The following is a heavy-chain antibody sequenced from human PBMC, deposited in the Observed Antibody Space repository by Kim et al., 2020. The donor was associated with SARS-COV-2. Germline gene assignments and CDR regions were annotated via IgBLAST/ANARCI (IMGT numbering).Heavy chain of an antibody. D-gene: IGHD3-10*01. V-gene: IGHV3-30*03. CDR1: GLLFTTHG. CDR2: ISYDGITK. Sequence: GGSLRLSCAASGLLFTTHGMHWVRQAPGKGLEWLVAISYDGITKYYADSVKGRFTISRDNSANTLYLQMNSLRFEDTAAYYCARDSRGSGSYLDFWGQGT. CDR3: ARDSRGSGSYLDF. J-gene: IGHJ4*02.